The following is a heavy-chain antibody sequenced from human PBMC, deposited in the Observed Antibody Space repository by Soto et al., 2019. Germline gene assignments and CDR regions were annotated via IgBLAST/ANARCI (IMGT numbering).Heavy chain of an antibody. CDR1: GGSISSYY. CDR2: IYTSGST. V-gene: IGHV4-4*07. CDR3: ATDRRKGSSSFEFDY. Sequence: SETLSLTCTVSGGSISSYYWSWIRQPAGKGLEWIGRIYTSGSTNYNPSLKSRVTMSVDTSKNQFSLKLSSVTAADTAVYYCATDRRKGSSSFEFDYWGQGTLVTVSS. J-gene: IGHJ4*02. D-gene: IGHD6-13*01.